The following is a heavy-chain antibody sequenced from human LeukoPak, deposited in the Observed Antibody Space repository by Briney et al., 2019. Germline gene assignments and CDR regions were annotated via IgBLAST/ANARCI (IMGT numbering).Heavy chain of an antibody. Sequence: GGSLRLSCAASGFTFSSYGMHWVRQAPGKGLEWVAVISYDGSNKYYADSVKGRFTISRDNSKNTLYLQMNSLRAGDTAVYYCAKAGSWYGRAIDYWGQGTLVTVSS. D-gene: IGHD6-13*01. J-gene: IGHJ4*02. CDR1: GFTFSSYG. V-gene: IGHV3-30*18. CDR2: ISYDGSNK. CDR3: AKAGSWYGRAIDY.